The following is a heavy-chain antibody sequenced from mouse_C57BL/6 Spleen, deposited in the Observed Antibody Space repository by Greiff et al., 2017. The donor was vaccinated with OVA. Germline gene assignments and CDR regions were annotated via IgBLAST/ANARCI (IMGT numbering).Heavy chain of an antibody. V-gene: IGHV1-72*01. J-gene: IGHJ1*03. Sequence: QVQLQQPGAELVKPGASVKLSCKASGYTFTSYWMHWVKQRPGRGLEWIGRIDPSSGSTNYNQKFKCKATLTVDKPSSTAYMQLSSLTSEDSAVYECAGWNYGSSYWYFDVWGTGTTVTVSS. CDR3: AGWNYGSSYWYFDV. D-gene: IGHD1-1*01. CDR1: GYTFTSYW. CDR2: IDPSSGST.